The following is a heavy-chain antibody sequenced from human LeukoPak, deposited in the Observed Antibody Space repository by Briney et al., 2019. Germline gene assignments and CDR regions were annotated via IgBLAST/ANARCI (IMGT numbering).Heavy chain of an antibody. CDR2: INHSGST. V-gene: IGHV4-34*01. Sequence: PSETLSLTCTVSGGSISSYYWSWIRQPPGKGLEWIGEINHSGSTNYNPSLKSRVTISVDTSKNQFSLKLSSVTAADTAVYYCARRPLGVYSGSYQDWFDPWGQGTLVTVSS. CDR3: ARRPLGVYSGSYQDWFDP. CDR1: GGSISSYY. D-gene: IGHD1-26*01. J-gene: IGHJ5*02.